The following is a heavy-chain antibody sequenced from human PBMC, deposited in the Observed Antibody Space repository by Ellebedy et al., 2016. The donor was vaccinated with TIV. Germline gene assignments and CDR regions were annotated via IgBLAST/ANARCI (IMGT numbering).Heavy chain of an antibody. D-gene: IGHD2-2*01. CDR2: IFYSGNT. V-gene: IGHV4-61*01. CDR3: AREYQLLSGQNWFDP. J-gene: IGHJ5*02. Sequence: SETLSLXCTVSGGSVSSGSYYWSWIRQPPGKGLEWIGYIFYSGNTNYNPSLKSRATISVDTSKNQFSLNLRPVTAADTAVYYCAREYQLLSGQNWFDPWGQGTLVTVSS. CDR1: GGSVSSGSYY.